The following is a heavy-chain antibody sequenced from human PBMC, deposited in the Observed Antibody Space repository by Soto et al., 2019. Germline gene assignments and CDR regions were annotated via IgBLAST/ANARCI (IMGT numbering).Heavy chain of an antibody. Sequence: RGESLKISCKGSGYSFTSYWISWVRQMPGKGLEWMGRIDPSDSYTNYSPSFQGHVTISADKSISTAYLQWSSLKASDTAMYYCARHTVTTYYYYYGMDVWGQGTTVTVSS. D-gene: IGHD4-17*01. J-gene: IGHJ6*02. CDR3: ARHTVTTYYYYYGMDV. CDR2: IDPSDSYT. CDR1: GYSFTSYW. V-gene: IGHV5-10-1*01.